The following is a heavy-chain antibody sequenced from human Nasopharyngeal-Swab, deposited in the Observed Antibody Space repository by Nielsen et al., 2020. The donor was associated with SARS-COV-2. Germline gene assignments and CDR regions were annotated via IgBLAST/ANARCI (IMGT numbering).Heavy chain of an antibody. CDR2: IYHSGST. V-gene: IGHV4-34*01. Sequence: SETLSLTCAVYGGSFSGYYWSWIRQPPGKGLEWIGEIYHSGSTNYNPSLKSRVTISVDKSKNQFSLKLSSVTAADTAVYYCAQTTYSGYFDYWGQGTLVTVSS. CDR1: GGSFSGYY. J-gene: IGHJ4*02. CDR3: AQTTYSGYFDY. D-gene: IGHD2-15*01.